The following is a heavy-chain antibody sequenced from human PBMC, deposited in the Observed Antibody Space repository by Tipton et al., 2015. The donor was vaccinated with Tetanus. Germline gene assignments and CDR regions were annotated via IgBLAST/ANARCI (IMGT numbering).Heavy chain of an antibody. V-gene: IGHV1-2*02. D-gene: IGHD3-3*01. CDR3: ARGSLRKGFLEWHFDY. CDR1: GYTVTGFF. CDR2: ITPNNGDT. J-gene: IGHJ4*02. Sequence: QSGPEVKKPGASVKVSCKAYGYTVTGFFMHWVRQAPGQGLEWIGWITPNNGDTKSAHRFQDRVAMTADRSTYTVFLEMNGLRQDDTAVYFCARGSLRKGFLEWHFDYWGQGILVTVSS.